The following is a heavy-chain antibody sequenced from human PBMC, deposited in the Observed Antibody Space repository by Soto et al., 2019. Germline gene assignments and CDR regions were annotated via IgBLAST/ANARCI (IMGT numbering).Heavy chain of an antibody. CDR3: DRLTAYYSVDY. CDR2: IYHSGST. J-gene: IGHJ4*02. V-gene: IGHV4-30-2*01. CDR1: GVAISSCVYA. D-gene: IGHD3-9*01. Sequence: PSGTLGLTCAVSGVAISSCVYAWSCIRQRPGKCLELIGYIYHSGSTYYNPSLKRRVNISVDSSKNQFSLKLSSVNAADTAVYYCDRLTAYYSVDYRGQGPMAPVS.